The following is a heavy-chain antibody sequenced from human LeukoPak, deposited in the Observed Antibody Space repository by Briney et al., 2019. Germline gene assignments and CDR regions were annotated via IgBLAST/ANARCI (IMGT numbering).Heavy chain of an antibody. D-gene: IGHD1-1*01. CDR2: ISANDGKT. CDR1: GFVFTSYG. J-gene: IGHJ4*02. CDR3: ARELHVERDDY. V-gene: IGHV1-18*01. Sequence: AASVNVSCKASGFVFTSYGFTWVRQAPGQGLEWMGWISANDGKTHYSEKHQGRVTMSTDTVTSTAYMELRSLRSDDTAVYYCARELHVERDDYWGQGTLVTVSS.